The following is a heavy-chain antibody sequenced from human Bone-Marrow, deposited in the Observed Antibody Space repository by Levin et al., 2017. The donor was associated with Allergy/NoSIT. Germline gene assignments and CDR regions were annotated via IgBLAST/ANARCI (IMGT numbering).Heavy chain of an antibody. Sequence: GESLKISCEGSGYSFPNYWIGWVRQMPGKGLEWMGIIFPGDSDTRYSPSFQSQVTLSADKSINTAYLQWNSLRASDTAIYYCVRQLWGRTWRNAVTTFGLGFWGQGTLVTVSS. CDR3: VRQLWGRTWRNAVTTFGLGF. CDR1: GYSFPNYW. D-gene: IGHD3-10*02. J-gene: IGHJ4*02. CDR2: IFPGDSDT. V-gene: IGHV5-51*01.